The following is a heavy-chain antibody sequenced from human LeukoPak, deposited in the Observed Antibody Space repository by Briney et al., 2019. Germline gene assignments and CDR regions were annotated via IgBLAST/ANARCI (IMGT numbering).Heavy chain of an antibody. CDR3: ARANNSWFGELGVFDY. D-gene: IGHD3-10*01. V-gene: IGHV1-69*05. Sequence: ASVKVFCKASGGTFSSYAISGVLQAPGQGREWMVGIIPIFGTANYSQKFQGRVTITTDESTSTAYLELSSLRSEDTAVYYCARANNSWFGELGVFDYWGQGTMVTVSS. CDR1: GGTFSSYA. J-gene: IGHJ4*02. CDR2: IIPIFGTA.